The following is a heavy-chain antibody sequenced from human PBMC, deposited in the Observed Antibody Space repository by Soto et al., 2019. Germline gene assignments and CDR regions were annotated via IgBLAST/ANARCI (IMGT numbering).Heavy chain of an antibody. D-gene: IGHD2-2*01. V-gene: IGHV1-69*01. Sequence: QVQLVQSGAEVKKPGSSVKVSCKASGGTFSSYAISWVRQAPGQGLEWMGGIIPIFGTANYAQKFQGRVTITADESTSTAYMELSSLRAEATAVYYCARVPAAINWLDPWGQGTLVTVSS. CDR2: IIPIFGTA. CDR3: ARVPAAINWLDP. J-gene: IGHJ5*02. CDR1: GGTFSSYA.